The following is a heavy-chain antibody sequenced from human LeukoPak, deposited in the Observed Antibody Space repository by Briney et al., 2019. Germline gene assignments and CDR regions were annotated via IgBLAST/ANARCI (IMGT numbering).Heavy chain of an antibody. V-gene: IGHV1-8*01. J-gene: IGHJ4*02. D-gene: IGHD3-10*01. Sequence: EASVKVSCTASGYTFTSYDINWVRQATGQGLEWMGWMNPNSGNTGYAQKFQGRVTMTRNASISTAYMELSSLRSEDTAVYYCARDPLWFGTKFDYRGQGTLVTVSS. CDR3: ARDPLWFGTKFDY. CDR2: MNPNSGNT. CDR1: GYTFTSYD.